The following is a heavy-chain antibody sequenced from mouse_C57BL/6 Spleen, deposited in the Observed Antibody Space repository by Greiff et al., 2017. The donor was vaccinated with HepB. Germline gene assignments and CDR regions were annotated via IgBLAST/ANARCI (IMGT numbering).Heavy chain of an antibody. D-gene: IGHD1-1*01. CDR3: ARAEGSSSGYYFDY. J-gene: IGHJ2*01. CDR1: GFTFSSYG. CDR2: ISSGGSYT. Sequence: EVQGVESGGDLVKPGGSLKLSCAASGFTFSSYGMSWVRQTPDKRLEWVATISSGGSYTYYPDSVKGRFTISRDNAKNTLYLQMSSLKSEDTAMYYCARAEGSSSGYYFDYWGQGTTLTVSS. V-gene: IGHV5-6*01.